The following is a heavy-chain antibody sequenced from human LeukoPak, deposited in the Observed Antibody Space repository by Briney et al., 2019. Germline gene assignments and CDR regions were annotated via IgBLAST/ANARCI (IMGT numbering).Heavy chain of an antibody. CDR2: INSDGGTT. J-gene: IGHJ3*02. CDR3: ARAPPSSGYAYHFDI. Sequence: GGSLRLSCSASGFTFSSYWVHWVRPAPGKGLVWVSRINSDGGTTTYADSVQGGFTISRDIAKNTVYLQMNRLRAEDTAVYYCARAPPSSGYAYHFDIWGQGTMVTVSS. V-gene: IGHV3-74*01. CDR1: GFTFSSYW. D-gene: IGHD5-18*01.